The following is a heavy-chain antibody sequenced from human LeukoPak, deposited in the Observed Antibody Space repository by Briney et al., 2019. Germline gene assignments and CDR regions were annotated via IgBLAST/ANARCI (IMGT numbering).Heavy chain of an antibody. Sequence: SETLSLTCAVYGGSFSGYYWSWIRQPPGKGLEWIGEINHSGSTNYNPSLKSRVTISVDTSKNQFSLKLSSVTAADTAVYYCARGVDYGDYAFDIWGQGTMVTVSS. J-gene: IGHJ3*02. V-gene: IGHV4-34*01. CDR2: INHSGST. CDR1: GGSFSGYY. D-gene: IGHD4-17*01. CDR3: ARGVDYGDYAFDI.